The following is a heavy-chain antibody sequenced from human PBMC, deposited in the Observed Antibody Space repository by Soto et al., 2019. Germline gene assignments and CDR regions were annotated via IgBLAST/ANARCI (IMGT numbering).Heavy chain of an antibody. CDR2: MSRTGDNT. Sequence: GSLRLSCAASGFTFSIYAMTWVRQSPGKGLEWVSSMSRTGDNTYYADSVKGRFTISRDNSKNTLYLQMNSLRAEDTAIYYCAKDQSNSNPLYYFDFWGPGTLVTVSS. J-gene: IGHJ4*02. CDR1: GFTFSIYA. V-gene: IGHV3-23*01. CDR3: AKDQSNSNPLYYFDF. D-gene: IGHD3-22*01.